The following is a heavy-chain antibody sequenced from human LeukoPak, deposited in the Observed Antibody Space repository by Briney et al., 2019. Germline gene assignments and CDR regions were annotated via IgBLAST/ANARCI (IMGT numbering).Heavy chain of an antibody. J-gene: IGHJ6*02. CDR2: IYYSGST. CDR1: GGSISSYY. CDR3: AREEVGVSYYGMDV. V-gene: IGHV4-59*01. Sequence: SETLSLTCTVSGGSISSYYWSWIRQPPGKGLEWIGYIYYSGSTNYNPSLKSRVTISVDTSKNQFSLKLSSVAAADTAVYYCAREEVGVSYYGMDVWGQGTTVTVSS. D-gene: IGHD5/OR15-5a*01.